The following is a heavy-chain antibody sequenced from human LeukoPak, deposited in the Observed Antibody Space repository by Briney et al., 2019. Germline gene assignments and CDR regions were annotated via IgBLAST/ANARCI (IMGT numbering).Heavy chain of an antibody. Sequence: ASVKASCKTSGCTFSDYTINWVRQAPGQGLEWMGWINTNTGNPTYARDFRGRFVLSVDTSVNTAYLEISGLKTEDTAVYYCARSSRGVIGLLDYWGQGALVAVSS. CDR3: ARSSRGVIGLLDY. J-gene: IGHJ4*02. CDR1: GCTFSDYT. V-gene: IGHV7-4-1*01. CDR2: INTNTGNP. D-gene: IGHD3-10*01.